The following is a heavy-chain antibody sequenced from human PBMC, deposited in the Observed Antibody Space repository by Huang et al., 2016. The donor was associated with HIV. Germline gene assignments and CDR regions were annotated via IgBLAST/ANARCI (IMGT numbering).Heavy chain of an antibody. Sequence: VQLVESGGGVVQPGRSLRLACAASGFSFSTYGLHWVRQGPGKGLEGVAVISYDGSNKYYAHSVKGRFTISRDTSENKVYLQMNSLRHEDTAVYYCAKDGADEEWDIDYWGQGTLVTVSS. V-gene: IGHV3-30*18. J-gene: IGHJ4*02. CDR2: ISYDGSNK. CDR3: AKDGADEEWDIDY. D-gene: IGHD1-26*01. CDR1: GFSFSTYG.